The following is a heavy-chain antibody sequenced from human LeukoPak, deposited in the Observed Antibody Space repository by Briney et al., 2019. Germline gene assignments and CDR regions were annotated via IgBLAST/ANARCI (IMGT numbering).Heavy chain of an antibody. CDR1: GGSISSYY. Sequence: SETLSLTCTVSGGSISSYYWSWIRQPPGKGLEWIGYIYYSGSTNYNPSPKSRVTISVDTSKTQFSLKLSSVTAADTAVYYCARRYCSSTSCSYDYWGQGTLVIVSS. CDR2: IYYSGST. D-gene: IGHD2-2*01. CDR3: ARRYCSSTSCSYDY. V-gene: IGHV4-59*01. J-gene: IGHJ4*02.